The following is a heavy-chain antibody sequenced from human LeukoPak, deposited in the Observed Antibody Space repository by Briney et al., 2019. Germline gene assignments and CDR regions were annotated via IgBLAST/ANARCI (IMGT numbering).Heavy chain of an antibody. V-gene: IGHV3-33*01. J-gene: IGHJ4*02. CDR2: IWYDGSNK. CDR3: ARGAYDSGGYYHY. CDR1: GFTFSSYG. Sequence: GGSLRLSCAASGFTFSSYGMHWVRQAPGKGLEWVAVIWYDGSNKYYADSVKGRFTISRDNSKNTLYLQMNSLRAEDTAVYYCARGAYDSGGYYHYWGQGTLVTVSS. D-gene: IGHD3-22*01.